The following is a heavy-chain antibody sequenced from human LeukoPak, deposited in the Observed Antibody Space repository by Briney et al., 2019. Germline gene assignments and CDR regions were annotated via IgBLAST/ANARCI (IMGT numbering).Heavy chain of an antibody. CDR3: ARDRKDDYVWGSYRPNAFDI. V-gene: IGHV3-7*01. CDR2: IKQDGSEK. J-gene: IGHJ3*02. Sequence: QPGGSLRLSCAASGFTFSSYWMSWVRQAPGKGLEWVANIKQDGSEKYYVDSVKGRFTISRDNAKNSLYLQMNSLRAEDTAVYYCARDRKDDYVWGSYRPNAFDIWGQGTMVTVSS. D-gene: IGHD3-16*02. CDR1: GFTFSSYW.